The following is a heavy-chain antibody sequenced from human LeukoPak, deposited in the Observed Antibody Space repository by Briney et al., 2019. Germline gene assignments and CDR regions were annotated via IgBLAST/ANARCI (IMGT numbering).Heavy chain of an antibody. J-gene: IGHJ3*02. CDR2: IYYSGST. Sequence: SETLSLTCTVSGYSISSGYYWGWIRQPPGKGLEWIGSIYYSGSTYYNPSLKSRVTISVDTTKNQFSLKLSSVTAADTAVYYCARVRTVVYDSSGYGAFDIWGQGTMVTVSS. CDR3: ARVRTVVYDSSGYGAFDI. CDR1: GYSISSGYY. V-gene: IGHV4-38-2*02. D-gene: IGHD3-22*01.